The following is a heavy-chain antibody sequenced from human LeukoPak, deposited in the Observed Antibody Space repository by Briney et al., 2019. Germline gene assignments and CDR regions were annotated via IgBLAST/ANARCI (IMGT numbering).Heavy chain of an antibody. CDR2: TYYSGTT. Sequence: SETLSLTCTVSGGSISTYYWNWIRQPPGKGLEWIGYTYYSGTTNYNPSLKSRVSMSVDTSKNQFSLKLSSVTAADTAVYYCARGVIIPDYWGQGTLVTVSS. J-gene: IGHJ4*02. CDR3: ARGVIIPDY. CDR1: GGSISTYY. D-gene: IGHD3-10*01. V-gene: IGHV4-59*01.